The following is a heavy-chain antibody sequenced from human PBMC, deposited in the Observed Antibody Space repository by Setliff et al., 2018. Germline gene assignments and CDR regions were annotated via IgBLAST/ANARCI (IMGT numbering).Heavy chain of an antibody. D-gene: IGHD3-3*01. Sequence: ASVKVSCKASGYTFTSYGISWVRQAPGQGLEWMGWISAYNGNTNYSQNFQGRVTMTTDTSTSTGYMELRSLRYDDTAVYYCARAPRLEWILPTFDYWGQGTPVTVSS. CDR3: ARAPRLEWILPTFDY. CDR1: GYTFTSYG. J-gene: IGHJ4*02. CDR2: ISAYNGNT. V-gene: IGHV1-18*01.